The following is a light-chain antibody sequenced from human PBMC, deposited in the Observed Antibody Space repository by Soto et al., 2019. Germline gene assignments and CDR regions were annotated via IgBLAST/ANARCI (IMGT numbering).Light chain of an antibody. V-gene: IGLV6-57*01. CDR2: DDN. CDR3: QSYDSSNPVV. Sequence: VTQPHSVSESPGKTVTISCTRSSGSIASNYVQWYQQRPGSSPTTVIYDDNQRPSGVPDRFSGSIDSSSNSASLTISGLKTEDEADYYCQSYDSSNPVVFGGGTKLTVL. J-gene: IGLJ2*01. CDR1: SGSIASNY.